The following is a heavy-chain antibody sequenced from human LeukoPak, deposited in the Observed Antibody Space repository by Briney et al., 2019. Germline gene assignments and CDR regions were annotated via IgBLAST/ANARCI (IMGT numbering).Heavy chain of an antibody. CDR1: GFPFSSYA. CDR3: AKDVGYDRALDY. D-gene: IGHD3-22*01. V-gene: IGHV3-23*01. CDR2: ISGSGGST. J-gene: IGHJ4*02. Sequence: PGGSVRLSCEASGFPFSSYAMSWVRQAPGKGLEWVSAISGSGGSTYYADSVKGRFTISRDSSKNTLYLQMNSLRAEDTAVYYCAKDVGYDRALDYWGQGTLVTVSS.